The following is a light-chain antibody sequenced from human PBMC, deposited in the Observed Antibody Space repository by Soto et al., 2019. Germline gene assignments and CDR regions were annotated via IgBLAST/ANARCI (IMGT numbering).Light chain of an antibody. Sequence: DIQVTQSPSSLSASVGDRVTITCRASQSIGTYLNRYHQKPGKAPQLLIYGASTLQSGVPSRFSASGSGTHFTLTINSLQPEDFGTYSCQQSYSTPTFGQGTKWIS. CDR1: QSIGTY. CDR3: QQSYSTPT. CDR2: GAS. V-gene: IGKV1-39*01. J-gene: IGKJ1*01.